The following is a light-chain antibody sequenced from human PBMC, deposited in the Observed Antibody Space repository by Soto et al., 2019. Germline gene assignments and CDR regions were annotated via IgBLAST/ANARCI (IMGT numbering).Light chain of an antibody. CDR1: QGITNY. Sequence: DIQMTQSPSSVSASVGDRVTITCRASQGITNYLAWYQQKPGKAPTILIHAASTLQSGVQSRFSASGYGTDFTLTISSLQTEDVATYYCQRYSIAPALTFGGGTKVEIK. J-gene: IGKJ4*01. CDR3: QRYSIAPALT. CDR2: AAS. V-gene: IGKV1-27*01.